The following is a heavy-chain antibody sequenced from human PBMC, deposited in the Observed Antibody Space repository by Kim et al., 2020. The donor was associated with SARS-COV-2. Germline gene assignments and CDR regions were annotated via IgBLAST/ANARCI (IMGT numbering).Heavy chain of an antibody. D-gene: IGHD5-18*01. J-gene: IGHJ3*02. CDR3: ASDLYSYGYDAFDI. V-gene: IGHV3-11*01. CDR1: GFTFSDYY. CDR2: ISSSGSTI. Sequence: GGSLRLSCAASGFTFSDYYMSWIRQAPGKGLEWVSYISSSGSTIYYADSVKGRFTISRDNAKNSLYLQMNSLRAEDTAVYYCASDLYSYGYDAFDIWGQGTMVTVSS.